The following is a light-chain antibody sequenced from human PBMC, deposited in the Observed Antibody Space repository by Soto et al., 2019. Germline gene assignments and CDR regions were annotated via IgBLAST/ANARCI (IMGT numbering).Light chain of an antibody. CDR3: QQKIRYSPYT. J-gene: IGKJ2*01. Sequence: DIQMTQFPSTLSASIGDRVTITCRASQTISSSLAWYQQKPGKAPKLLIYKASNLEPWVPSRFSGSGSGTEVSLIISSLQHDDFATYYCQQKIRYSPYTFGQGTRLEIK. CDR1: QTISSS. CDR2: KAS. V-gene: IGKV1-5*03.